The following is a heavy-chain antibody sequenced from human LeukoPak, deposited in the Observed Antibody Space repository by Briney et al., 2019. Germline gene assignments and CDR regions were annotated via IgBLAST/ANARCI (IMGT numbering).Heavy chain of an antibody. CDR1: RASLSAYY. CDR2: IYISGPT. CDR3: ARDDDGRGYPDY. V-gene: IGHV4-4*07. D-gene: IGHD3-22*01. Sequence: SEALSLTCVVSRASLSAYYWYWLGPPAAKGLAGVGRIYISGPTNYNPSLKSRVTMSLDTSKNQLSLKLRSETAADTAVYYCARDDDGRGYPDYWGQGTLVTVSP. J-gene: IGHJ4*02.